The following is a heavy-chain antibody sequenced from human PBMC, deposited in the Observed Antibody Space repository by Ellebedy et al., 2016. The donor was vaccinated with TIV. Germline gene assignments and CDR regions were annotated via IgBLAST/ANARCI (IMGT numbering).Heavy chain of an antibody. D-gene: IGHD4-17*01. Sequence: GESLKISCGASGFSFLSYWILWVRQAPGKGLEWVANIRQDGSEKYYVDSVKGRFNISRDNAKNSLYLHLNSLRTEDTAMYYCATDGSYGDYLSPTHAFVIWGQGTMVTVSS. V-gene: IGHV3-7*01. CDR2: IRQDGSEK. CDR1: GFSFLSYW. J-gene: IGHJ3*02. CDR3: ATDGSYGDYLSPTHAFVI.